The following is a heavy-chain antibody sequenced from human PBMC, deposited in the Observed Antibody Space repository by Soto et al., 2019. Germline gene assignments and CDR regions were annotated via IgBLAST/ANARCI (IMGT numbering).Heavy chain of an antibody. J-gene: IGHJ5*02. V-gene: IGHV1-2*02. Sequence: ASVKVSCKASGYTFTGYFIHWVRQAPRQGLEWVGYINPNSGATKYAPRFQGRVTMTSDTSIRTAYMDLSNLRSDDTAVYYCARAGGSILACRPWGPGTLVTVSS. CDR1: GYTFTGYF. D-gene: IGHD3-10*01. CDR2: INPNSGAT. CDR3: ARAGGSILACRP.